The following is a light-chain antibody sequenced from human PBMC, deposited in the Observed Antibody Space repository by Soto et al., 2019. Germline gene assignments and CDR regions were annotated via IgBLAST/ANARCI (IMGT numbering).Light chain of an antibody. CDR3: QQYGSSPPVT. J-gene: IGKJ4*01. CDR1: QSVSRNY. Sequence: EIVLTQSPATLSLSPGERATLSCGASQSVSRNYLAWFQQEPGLAPRLVIYDASTRATGIPDRFSGSGSGTDFTLTISRLEPEDFAVYYCQQYGSSPPVTFGGGTKVEIK. CDR2: DAS. V-gene: IGKV3D-20*01.